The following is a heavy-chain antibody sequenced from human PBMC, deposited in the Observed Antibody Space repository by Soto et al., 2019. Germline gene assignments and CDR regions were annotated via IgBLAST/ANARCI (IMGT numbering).Heavy chain of an antibody. Sequence: SETLSLTCTVSGGSISSYYWSWIRQPPGKGLEWIGYIYYSGSTNYNPSLKSRVTISVDTSKNQFSLKLSSVTAADTAVYYCARRPAGWFDPWGQGTLVTLSS. CDR2: IYYSGST. CDR3: ARRPAGWFDP. D-gene: IGHD6-19*01. CDR1: GGSISSYY. V-gene: IGHV4-59*08. J-gene: IGHJ5*02.